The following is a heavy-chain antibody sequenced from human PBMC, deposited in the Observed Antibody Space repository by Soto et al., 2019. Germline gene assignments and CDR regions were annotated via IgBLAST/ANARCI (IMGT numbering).Heavy chain of an antibody. J-gene: IGHJ6*02. Sequence: SVKVSCKASGGAFTSFAINWVRQAPGQGLEWMGGIIPIFARATNAQKFQGRVTITADESTTTVYMELSSLKSDDTAVYYCARARPPSKCFPYYYAMDVWGQGTTVTVSS. V-gene: IGHV1-69*13. CDR1: GGAFTSFA. CDR3: ARARPPSKCFPYYYAMDV. CDR2: IIPIFARA. D-gene: IGHD2-2*01.